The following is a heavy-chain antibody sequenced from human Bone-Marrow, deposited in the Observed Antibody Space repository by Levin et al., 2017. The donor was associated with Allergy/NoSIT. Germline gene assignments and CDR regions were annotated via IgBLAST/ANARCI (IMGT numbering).Heavy chain of an antibody. CDR1: GYAFTGYY. J-gene: IGHJ4*02. CDR2: LSPDTGDT. D-gene: IGHD1-1*01. Sequence: GESLKISCKASGYAFTGYYIHWLRQAPGQGFEWMARLSPDTGDTKYAQKFQDRFTVTRDTSISTAYMELTTLRSDDTAVYYCLRTSTTGGDGNNPHYWGQGTLVIVSS. CDR3: LRTSTTGGDGNNPHY. V-gene: IGHV1-2*06.